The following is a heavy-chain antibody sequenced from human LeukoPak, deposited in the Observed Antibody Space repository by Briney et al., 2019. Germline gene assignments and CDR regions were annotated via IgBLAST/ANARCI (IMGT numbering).Heavy chain of an antibody. V-gene: IGHV4-4*07. CDR3: ARYCSGGSCPLGDAFDI. CDR2: IYTSGST. CDR1: GGSISGYY. Sequence: SETLSLTCTVSGGSISGYYWSWIRQPAGKGLEWIGRIYTSGSTNYNPSLKSRVTMSVDTSKNQFSLKLSSATAADTAVYYCARYCSGGSCPLGDAFDIWGQGTMVTVSS. D-gene: IGHD2-15*01. J-gene: IGHJ3*02.